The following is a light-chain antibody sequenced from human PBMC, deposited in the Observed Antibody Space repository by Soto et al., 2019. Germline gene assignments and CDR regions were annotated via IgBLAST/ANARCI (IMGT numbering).Light chain of an antibody. CDR1: SSDVGGYNY. Sequence: QSALTQPASVSGSPGQSITISCTGTSSDVGGYNYVSWYQQHPGRAPKLMIYDVSNRPSGVSNRFSGSKSGNTASLTVSGLQAEDEADYYCSSYTSRSTPLVFGGGTKVTVL. CDR3: SSYTSRSTPLV. J-gene: IGLJ3*02. V-gene: IGLV2-14*01. CDR2: DVS.